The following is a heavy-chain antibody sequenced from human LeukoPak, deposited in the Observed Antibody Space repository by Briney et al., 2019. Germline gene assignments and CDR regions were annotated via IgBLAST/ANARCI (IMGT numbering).Heavy chain of an antibody. CDR1: GFTFSSYS. Sequence: GGSLRLSCAASGFTFSSYSMNWVRQAPGKGLEWVSYITTSSTIIYYADSVKGRFTISRDNAKNSLYLQMNSLRAEDTAVYYCARDQGGSYSYWGQGTLVTVSS. CDR2: ITTSSTII. J-gene: IGHJ4*02. CDR3: ARDQGGSYSY. V-gene: IGHV3-48*01. D-gene: IGHD1-26*01.